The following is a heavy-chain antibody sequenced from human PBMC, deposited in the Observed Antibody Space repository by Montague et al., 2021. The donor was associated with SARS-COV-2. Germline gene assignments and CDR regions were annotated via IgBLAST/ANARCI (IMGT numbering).Heavy chain of an antibody. CDR1: GFTLSDFY. CDR2: SRNSDYDYTT. J-gene: IGHJ4*02. D-gene: IGHD3-22*01. V-gene: IGHV3-72*01. CDR3: VRAGYYDSAGLFDL. Sequence: SLRLSCAASGFTLSDFYMDWVRQAPGKGLEWVGRSRNSDYDYTTEYAASVKGRFTVSRDDSRNSLYLHMDSLETEDTAVYYCVRAGYYDSAGLFDLWGQGTLVTVSS.